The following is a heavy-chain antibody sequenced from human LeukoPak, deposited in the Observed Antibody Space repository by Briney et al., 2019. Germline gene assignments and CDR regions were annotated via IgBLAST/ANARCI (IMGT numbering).Heavy chain of an antibody. J-gene: IGHJ4*02. D-gene: IGHD2-21*01. Sequence: SETLSLTCTVSGGSISSYYWSWIRQPAGRGLEWIGRIYTSGSTNYNPSLKSRVTMSVDTSKSQFSLKLSSVTAADTAVYYCARGAYCGGDCYLNWGQGTLVTVSS. CDR1: GGSISSYY. CDR2: IYTSGST. V-gene: IGHV4-4*07. CDR3: ARGAYCGGDCYLN.